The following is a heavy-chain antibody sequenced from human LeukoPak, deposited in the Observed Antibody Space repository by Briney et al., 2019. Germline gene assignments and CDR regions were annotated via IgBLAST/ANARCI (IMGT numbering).Heavy chain of an antibody. CDR1: GFTFSSYS. CDR3: ARDPHYYSSGWHVWYGMDV. D-gene: IGHD6-19*01. J-gene: IGHJ6*02. CDR2: ISSSSSYI. V-gene: IGHV3-21*01. Sequence: GGSLRLSCAASGFTFSSYSMNWVRQAPGKGLEWVSSISSSSSYIYYADSVKGRFTISRDNAKNSLYLQMNSLRAEDTAVYYCARDPHYYSSGWHVWYGMDVWGQGTTVTVSS.